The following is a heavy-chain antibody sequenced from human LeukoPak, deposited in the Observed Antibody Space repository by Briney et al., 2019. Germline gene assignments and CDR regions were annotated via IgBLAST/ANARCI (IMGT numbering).Heavy chain of an antibody. V-gene: IGHV3-30*04. Sequence: PGGSLRLPCAASEFTFSTYAMHWVRQAPGKGLEWVAVISYDGSTTYYADSVKGRFTISRDNSKNTLYLQMNSLRAEDTAVYYCAKEVVPAAIDGYFDYWGQGTLVTVSS. J-gene: IGHJ4*02. CDR1: EFTFSTYA. D-gene: IGHD2-2*01. CDR3: AKEVVPAAIDGYFDY. CDR2: ISYDGSTT.